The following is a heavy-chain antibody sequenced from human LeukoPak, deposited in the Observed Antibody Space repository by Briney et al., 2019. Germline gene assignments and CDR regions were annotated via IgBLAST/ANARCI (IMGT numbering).Heavy chain of an antibody. J-gene: IGHJ4*02. D-gene: IGHD4-11*01. CDR2: IYYSGGT. Sequence: SETLSLTCTVSGGSISSSSYYWGWIRQPPGKGLEWIGSIYYSGGTYYNPSLKSRVTISVDTSKNQFSLRLSSVTAADTAVYYCARSNYVFYFDYWGQGTLVTVSS. V-gene: IGHV4-39*07. CDR1: GGSISSSSYY. CDR3: ARSNYVFYFDY.